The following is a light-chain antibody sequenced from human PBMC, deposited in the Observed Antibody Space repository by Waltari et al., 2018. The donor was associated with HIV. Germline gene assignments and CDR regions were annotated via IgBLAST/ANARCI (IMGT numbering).Light chain of an antibody. V-gene: IGLV6-57*04. Sequence: NFILTQPHSVSGSPGKTVTISCTRSGGNIASYYVQWYQQRPDSAPTTVIYEDTKRPSGVPDRFSGSIDSSSNSASLTISGLQTDDEADYYCQSYYLNIVVFGGGTKLTVL. CDR1: GGNIASYY. CDR2: EDT. J-gene: IGLJ2*01. CDR3: QSYYLNIVV.